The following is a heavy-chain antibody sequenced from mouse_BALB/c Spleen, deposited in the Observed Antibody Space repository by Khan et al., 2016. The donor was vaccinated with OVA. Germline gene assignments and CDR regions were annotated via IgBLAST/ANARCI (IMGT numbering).Heavy chain of an antibody. D-gene: IGHD2-2*01. CDR1: GYSITSGYY. Sequence: EVQLQESGPGLVKPSQSLSLTCSVTGYSITSGYYCNWIRQFPGNKLEWMGYISYDGSNKYNPSLTNRISVTRDTAKNQFFLKLNFVTTEDTATYYCARSLYGYDPAWFAYWGQGTLVTVSA. V-gene: IGHV3-6*02. J-gene: IGHJ3*01. CDR2: ISYDGSN. CDR3: ARSLYGYDPAWFAY.